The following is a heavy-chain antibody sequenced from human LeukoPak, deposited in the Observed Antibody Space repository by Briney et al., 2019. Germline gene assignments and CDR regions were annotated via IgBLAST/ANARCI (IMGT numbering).Heavy chain of an antibody. J-gene: IGHJ6*03. CDR2: ISGYNGKT. CDR1: GYTFNTYG. Sequence: ASVKVSCKASGYTFNTYGITWVRQAPGQGLEWMGWISGYNGKTKYAQKLQDRVTMTTDTSTTTAYMELRSLRSDDTAVYYCARVSVSSSWYYYYYMDVWGKGTTVTVSS. V-gene: IGHV1-18*01. CDR3: ARVSVSSSWYYYYYMDV. D-gene: IGHD6-13*01.